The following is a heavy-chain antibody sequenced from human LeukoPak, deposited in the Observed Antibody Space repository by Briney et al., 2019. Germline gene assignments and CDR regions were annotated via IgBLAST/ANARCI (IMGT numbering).Heavy chain of an antibody. CDR1: GYTFSSYG. Sequence: GASVKVSCKASGYTFSSYGISWVRQAPGQGLEWMGWISGYNGNTDYAQKVQGRVTMTTDTSTSTAYMELRSLRSDDMAVYYCARVWIAAGRPDDYYYSYMDVWGKGTTVTVSS. CDR2: ISGYNGNT. CDR3: ARVWIAAGRPDDYYYSYMDV. D-gene: IGHD6-6*01. J-gene: IGHJ6*03. V-gene: IGHV1-18*03.